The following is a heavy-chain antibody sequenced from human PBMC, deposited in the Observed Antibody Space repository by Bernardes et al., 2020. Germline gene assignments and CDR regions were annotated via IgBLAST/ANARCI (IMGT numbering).Heavy chain of an antibody. CDR3: TRTTAWTGRDGYNSRYFDL. Sequence: GGSLRLSCTASGFTFGDYAMSWFRQAPGKGLEWVGFIRSKAYGVTTEYAASVKGRFTISRDDSKSIAYLQMNSLKTEDTAVYYCTRTTAWTGRDGYNSRYFDLWGRGTLVTVSS. V-gene: IGHV3-49*03. CDR2: IRSKAYGVTT. J-gene: IGHJ2*01. CDR1: GFTFGDYA. D-gene: IGHD5-12*01.